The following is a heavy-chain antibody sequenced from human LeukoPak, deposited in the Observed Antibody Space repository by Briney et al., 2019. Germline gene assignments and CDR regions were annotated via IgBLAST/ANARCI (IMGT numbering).Heavy chain of an antibody. CDR3: VARNGDYSYMDV. V-gene: IGHV4-34*01. D-gene: IGHD1-1*01. CDR1: GGSFSVYY. J-gene: IGHJ6*03. CDR2: INHSGST. Sequence: SETLSLTCAVYGGSFSVYYWSWIRQPPGKGLEWIGEINHSGSTNYNPSLKSRVTISVDASKNQFSLKLSSVTAADTAVYYCVARNGDYSYMDVWGKGTTVTVSS.